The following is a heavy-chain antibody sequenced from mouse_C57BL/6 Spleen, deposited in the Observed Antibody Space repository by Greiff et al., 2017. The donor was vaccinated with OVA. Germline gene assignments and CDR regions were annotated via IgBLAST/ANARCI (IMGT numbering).Heavy chain of an antibody. CDR2: INPSNGGT. CDR1: GYTFTSYW. D-gene: IGHD1-1*02. Sequence: VKLQESGTELVKPGASVKLSCKASGYTFTSYWMHWVKQRPGPGLEWIGTINPSNGGTNYHEKFTSKATLTVDNSSSTAYMQLSSLTSEDSAVYFCARAGRLYAMDYWGQGTSVTVSS. V-gene: IGHV1-53*01. J-gene: IGHJ4*01. CDR3: ARAGRLYAMDY.